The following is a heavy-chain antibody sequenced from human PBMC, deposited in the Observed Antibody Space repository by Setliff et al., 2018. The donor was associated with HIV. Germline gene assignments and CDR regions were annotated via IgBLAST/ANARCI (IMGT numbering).Heavy chain of an antibody. CDR1: GDYMSSFSSY. V-gene: IGHV4-39*07. CDR2: IYPSGTT. D-gene: IGHD3-10*01. Sequence: SETLSLTCSVSGDYMSSFSSYWGWSRQYPRKGLEWIRSIYPSGTTYYNPSLKSRVTTSVVTSKNQFSLKLTSVTAVDTALYYCARSYGVGSYWGYFDYWGQGTLVTVSS. J-gene: IGHJ4*02. CDR3: ARSYGVGSYWGYFDY.